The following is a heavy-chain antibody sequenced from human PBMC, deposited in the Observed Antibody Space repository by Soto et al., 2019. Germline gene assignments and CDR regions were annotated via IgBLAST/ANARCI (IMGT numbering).Heavy chain of an antibody. CDR1: GYTFTNNY. CDR2: INPSGGNT. Sequence: ASVKVSCKAPGYTFTNNYIHWLRRSPGQGLEWMGTINPSGGNTNYAQKFQGRVTMTRDTSTSTVYMELSSLTSEDTAVYYCARDHSIASSGAWWLDPWGQGTLVTVSS. D-gene: IGHD6-13*01. V-gene: IGHV1-46*01. CDR3: ARDHSIASSGAWWLDP. J-gene: IGHJ5*02.